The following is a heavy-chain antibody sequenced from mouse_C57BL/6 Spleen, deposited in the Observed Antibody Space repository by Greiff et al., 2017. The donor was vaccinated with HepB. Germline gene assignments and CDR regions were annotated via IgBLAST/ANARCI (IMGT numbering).Heavy chain of an antibody. CDR3: ARERLGWYFDV. CDR2: IHPNSGST. D-gene: IGHD4-1*01. CDR1: GYTFTSYW. J-gene: IGHJ1*03. V-gene: IGHV1-64*01. Sequence: QVQLQQPGAELVKPGASVKLSCKASGYTFTSYWMHWVKQRPGQGLEWIGMIHPNSGSTNYNEKFKSKATLTVDKSSSTAYMQLSSLTSEDSAVYYCARERLGWYFDVWGTGTTVTVSS.